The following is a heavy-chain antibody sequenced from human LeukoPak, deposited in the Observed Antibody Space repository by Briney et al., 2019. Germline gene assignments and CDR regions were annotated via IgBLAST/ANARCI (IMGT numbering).Heavy chain of an antibody. V-gene: IGHV4-59*01. CDR3: AREGSPLRYLDWLSPFDY. J-gene: IGHJ4*02. D-gene: IGHD3-9*01. CDR2: IYYSGST. CDR1: GGSISSYY. Sequence: PSETLSLTCTVSGGSISSYYWSWIRQPPGKGLEWIGYIYYSGSTNYNPSLKSRVTISVDTSKNQFSLKLSSVTAADTAVYYCAREGSPLRYLDWLSPFDYWGQGTLVTVSS.